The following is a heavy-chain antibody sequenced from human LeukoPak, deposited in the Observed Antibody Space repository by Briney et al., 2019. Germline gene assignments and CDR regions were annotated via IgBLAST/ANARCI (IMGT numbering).Heavy chain of an antibody. Sequence: GGSLRLSCAASGFNFRTYAMSWVRQAPGKGLEWVSAISGSDPGTYHADSVKGRFTISRDNSKNMLFLQMNRLRLEDTAIYYCAKAPAGHCSSAICYPLDYWGRGILVSVSS. CDR1: GFNFRTYA. CDR3: AKAPAGHCSSAICYPLDY. J-gene: IGHJ4*02. CDR2: ISGSDPGT. V-gene: IGHV3-23*01. D-gene: IGHD2-2*01.